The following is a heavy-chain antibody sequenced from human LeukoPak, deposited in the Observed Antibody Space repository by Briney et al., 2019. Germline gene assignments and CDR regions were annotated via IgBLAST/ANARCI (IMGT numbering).Heavy chain of an antibody. CDR3: ARGRFGESYSFDY. D-gene: IGHD3-10*01. CDR2: INHTGRT. Sequence: SETLSLTCAVSGGSFSANYWSWIRQPPGEGPEWIGEINHTGRTNYNPSLESRVTISVDMSKNQFSLKLSSVTAADTAVYYCARGRFGESYSFDYWGQGTLVTVSS. J-gene: IGHJ4*02. V-gene: IGHV4-34*01. CDR1: GGSFSANY.